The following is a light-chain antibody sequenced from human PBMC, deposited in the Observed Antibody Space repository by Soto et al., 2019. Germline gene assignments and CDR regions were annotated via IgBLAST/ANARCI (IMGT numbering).Light chain of an antibody. J-gene: IGKJ5*01. Sequence: DIQMTEAPSSLSASVGYRFTITCLASQGIRNSLVWYQQKPGKAPKLLISVAFSLQSGVPSRFSGSGSGTDFTLTISSLQPEDFATYYCQQSYSTLSITFGQGTRLEIK. CDR1: QGIRNS. CDR3: QQSYSTLSIT. V-gene: IGKV1-39*01. CDR2: VAF.